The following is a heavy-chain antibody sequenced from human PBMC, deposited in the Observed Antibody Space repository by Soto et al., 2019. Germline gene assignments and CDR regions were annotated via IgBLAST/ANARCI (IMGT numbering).Heavy chain of an antibody. CDR3: TQWDGYADV. D-gene: IGHD1-26*01. CDR2: INASSRKI. CDR1: GFTSGT. Sequence: EVLLLESGGGLVQPGGSLRLSCAGSGFTSGTTWVRQTPGRGLEWVSGINASSRKIFYADSVRGRFTISKDNSKNTLYLQMDSLRDDDTAIYFCTQWDGYADVWGQGTTVIVSS. V-gene: IGHV3-23*01. J-gene: IGHJ6*02.